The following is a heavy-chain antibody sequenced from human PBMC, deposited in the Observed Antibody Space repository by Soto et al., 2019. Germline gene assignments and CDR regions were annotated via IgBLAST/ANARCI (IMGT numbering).Heavy chain of an antibody. Sequence: PSETLSLTCSVSGGSISNSGNYWGWIRRPPGKGLEWIGTMDYSGGTSYNPSLKSRVTISADTSNNQFSLRLSSVTAADTAAYYCARRTPLCASESSRFDPWGQGALVTVSS. V-gene: IGHV4-39*01. CDR2: MDYSGGT. D-gene: IGHD3-10*01. J-gene: IGHJ5*02. CDR3: ARRTPLCASESSRFDP. CDR1: GGSISNSGNY.